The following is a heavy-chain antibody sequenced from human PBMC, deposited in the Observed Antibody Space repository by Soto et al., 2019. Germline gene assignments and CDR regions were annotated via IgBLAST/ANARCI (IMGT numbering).Heavy chain of an antibody. J-gene: IGHJ4*02. Sequence: EVQLVESGGGLIQPGGSLRLSCAASGFTVSTNYMSWVRQAPAKGLEWVSILYSGGSTYYTDSVKGRFTISRDNSKNTLYLQMDSLRAEDTAVYYCAIWRGREDEYWGQGTLVTVSS. CDR2: LYSGGST. V-gene: IGHV3-53*01. D-gene: IGHD3-10*01. CDR1: GFTVSTNY. CDR3: AIWRGREDEY.